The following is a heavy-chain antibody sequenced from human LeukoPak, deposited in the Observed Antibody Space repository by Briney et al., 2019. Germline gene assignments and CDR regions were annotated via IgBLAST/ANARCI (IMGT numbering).Heavy chain of an antibody. J-gene: IGHJ4*02. V-gene: IGHV4-4*02. CDR1: GGSVTSTNW. D-gene: IGHD3-3*01. CDR3: AREGGFYRPLDY. CDR2: VHLDGRT. Sequence: SETLSLTCDVSGGSVTSTNWWTWVRQPPGKGLEWIGEVHLDGRTNYNPSLKSRLIMSVDLPENHIFPKLTSVTAADPAVYYCAREGGFYRPLDYSGQGTLVTVSS.